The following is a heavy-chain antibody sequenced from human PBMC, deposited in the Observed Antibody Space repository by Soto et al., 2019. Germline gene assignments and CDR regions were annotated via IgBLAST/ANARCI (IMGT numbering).Heavy chain of an antibody. Sequence: QVQLQQWGAGLLKPSETLSLTCAVYGGSFSGYYWSWVRQPPGKGLEWIAEINHSGSTNYNPSLKSRVTISVDTSKNQFSLKLSSVTAADTAVYYCARGETWGAFDIWGQGTMVTVSS. CDR3: ARGETWGAFDI. J-gene: IGHJ3*02. CDR2: INHSGST. V-gene: IGHV4-34*01. D-gene: IGHD7-27*01. CDR1: GGSFSGYY.